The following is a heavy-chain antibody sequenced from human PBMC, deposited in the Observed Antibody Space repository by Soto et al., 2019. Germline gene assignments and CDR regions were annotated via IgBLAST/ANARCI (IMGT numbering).Heavy chain of an antibody. D-gene: IGHD6-19*01. V-gene: IGHV4-4*02. CDR3: ARINISAWQPIDH. CDR2: IYHSGST. Sequence: SETLSLTCAVSGGSISSSNWWSWVRQSPGKGLEWIGEIYHSGSTNYNPSLKSRVTISVDKSKNQFSLKLSSVTAADTAVYYCARINISAWQPIDHWGQGTLVTVSS. CDR1: GGSISSSNW. J-gene: IGHJ4*02.